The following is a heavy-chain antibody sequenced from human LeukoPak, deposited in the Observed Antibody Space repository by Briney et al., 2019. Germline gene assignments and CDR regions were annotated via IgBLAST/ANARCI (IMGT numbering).Heavy chain of an antibody. D-gene: IGHD3-10*01. CDR2: VYSGGST. CDR1: GFTVSSNY. Sequence: GGSLTLSCAASGFTVSSNYMSWVRQAPGQGLEWVSVVYSGGSTYYADSVKGRFTISRYVSKNTLYILLSRLRAEDTAVYYCARDLQRNITMVRGVIMPVAGMDVWGQRTTVTLSS. CDR3: ARDLQRNITMVRGVIMPVAGMDV. V-gene: IGHV3-53*01. J-gene: IGHJ6*02.